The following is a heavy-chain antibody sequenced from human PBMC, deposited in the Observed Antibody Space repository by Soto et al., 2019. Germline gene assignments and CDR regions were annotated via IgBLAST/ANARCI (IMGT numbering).Heavy chain of an antibody. D-gene: IGHD7-27*01. CDR3: ASAHPKAGEDYYYYYYYMDV. V-gene: IGHV3-48*02. Sequence: PGGSLRLSCAASGFTFSSYSMNWVRQAPGKGLEWVSYISSSSSTIYYADSVKGRFTISRDNAKNSLYLQMNSLRDEDTAVYYCASAHPKAGEDYYYYYYYMDVWGKGTTVTVSS. CDR1: GFTFSSYS. CDR2: ISSSSSTI. J-gene: IGHJ6*03.